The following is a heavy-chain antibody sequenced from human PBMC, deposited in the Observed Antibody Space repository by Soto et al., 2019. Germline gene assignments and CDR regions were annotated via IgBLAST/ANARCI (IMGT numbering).Heavy chain of an antibody. CDR2: IIPIFGTA. Sequence: GASLKVSCKASGGTFSSYAISWVRQAPRQGLEWMGGIIPIFGTANYAQKFQGRVTITADESTSTAYMELSSLRSEDTAVYYCARLSGYDRDFDYWGQGTLVTVS. CDR1: GGTFSSYA. V-gene: IGHV1-69*13. J-gene: IGHJ4*02. D-gene: IGHD5-12*01. CDR3: ARLSGYDRDFDY.